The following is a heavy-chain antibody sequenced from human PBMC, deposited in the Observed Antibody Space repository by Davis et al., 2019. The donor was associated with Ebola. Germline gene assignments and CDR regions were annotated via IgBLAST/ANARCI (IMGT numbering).Heavy chain of an antibody. CDR3: ARDTTVAGGGQNY. CDR2: IKEDGSDK. V-gene: IGHV3-7*01. CDR1: GFTFSSYE. J-gene: IGHJ4*02. D-gene: IGHD6-13*01. Sequence: GALKISCAASGFTFSSYEMNWVRQAPGKGPEWVANIKEDGSDKYYVDSVKGRFTISRDNARSSLHLQMSSLRVEDTAVYYCARDTTVAGGGQNYWGQGTLVTVSS.